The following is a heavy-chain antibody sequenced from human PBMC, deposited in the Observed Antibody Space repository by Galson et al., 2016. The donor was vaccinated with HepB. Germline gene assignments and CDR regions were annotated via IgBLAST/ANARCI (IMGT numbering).Heavy chain of an antibody. D-gene: IGHD1-14*01. CDR3: AKGVNQQHPYYFDS. V-gene: IGHV3-33*06. CDR2: SWYDGQYK. J-gene: IGHJ4*02. CDR1: GFTFSSYG. Sequence: SLRLSCAGSGFTFSSYGLHWVRQAPGKGLEWVAVSWYDGQYKYYADSVKGRFTISRDNSKSTLFLQMNSLRAGDTALYYCAKGVNQQHPYYFDSWGQGILVTVSS.